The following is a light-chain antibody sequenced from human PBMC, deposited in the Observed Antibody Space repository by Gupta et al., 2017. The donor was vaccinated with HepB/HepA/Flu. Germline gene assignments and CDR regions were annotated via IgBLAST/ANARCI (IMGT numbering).Light chain of an antibody. CDR2: DVS. Sequence: QSALTQPASVSGSPGQSITISCTGTSNDIGRYNYVSWYQQHPGKAPTLIIFDVSIRPSGGSDRFSCSTSGSTASPTITGLQAEDEADDDCCSHTALSAYSWVFGTGTKLTVL. CDR1: SNDIGRYNY. CDR3: CSHTALSAYSWV. J-gene: IGLJ1*01. V-gene: IGLV2-14*01.